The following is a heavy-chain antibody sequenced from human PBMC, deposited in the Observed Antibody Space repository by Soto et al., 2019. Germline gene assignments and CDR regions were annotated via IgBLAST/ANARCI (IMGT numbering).Heavy chain of an antibody. J-gene: IGHJ5*02. CDR3: AKDHLPTTVTTPWFDP. Sequence: QVQLVGSGGGVVQPGRSLRLSCEASGFTFSDYGMHGVRQVPGKGLEWVAFISYDGNNQYYADSVKGRFTISRDNSKNTLYLQMSSLRAEDTAMYSCAKDHLPTTVTTPWFDPWGQGALVTVSS. V-gene: IGHV3-30*18. CDR1: GFTFSDYG. CDR2: ISYDGNNQ. D-gene: IGHD4-17*01.